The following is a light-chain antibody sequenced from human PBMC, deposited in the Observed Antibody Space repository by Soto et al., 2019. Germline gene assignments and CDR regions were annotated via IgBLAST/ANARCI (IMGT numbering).Light chain of an antibody. CDR3: QHYGGPVGYT. J-gene: IGKJ2*01. V-gene: IGKV3-20*01. Sequence: EIVLTQSPSTLSLSPGDRAALSCRASQTVRNNYIAWYQQKPGQAPKLLIYGASSRATDIPGRFSGSGSGTGFALTISRLEPDDSAVYYCQHYGGPVGYTIVQGTKLEIK. CDR2: GAS. CDR1: QTVRNNY.